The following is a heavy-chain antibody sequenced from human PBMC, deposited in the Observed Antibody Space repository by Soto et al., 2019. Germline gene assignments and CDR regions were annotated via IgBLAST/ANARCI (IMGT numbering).Heavy chain of an antibody. CDR3: ARETLSFGSALDV. CDR1: GFRFDDYN. V-gene: IGHV3-43*01. CDR2: ITWNGGNT. D-gene: IGHD3-3*01. Sequence: SLRLSCAAPGFRFDDYNIHWVRQAPGKGLEWVSLITWNGGNTYYADSVKGRFTISRDGTTKSVSLQMTSLKTEDTGLYYCARETLSFGSALDVWGQGTTVTVSS. J-gene: IGHJ6*02.